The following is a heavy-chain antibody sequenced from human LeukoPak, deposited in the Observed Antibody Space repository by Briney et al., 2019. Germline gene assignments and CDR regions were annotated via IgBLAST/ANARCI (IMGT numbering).Heavy chain of an antibody. V-gene: IGHV4-4*07. J-gene: IGHJ3*02. CDR2: IHTTGST. CDR1: GVSISSYY. D-gene: IGHD3-9*01. Sequence: SETLSLTCTVSGVSISSYYWSWIRQPAGKGLEWIGRIHTTGSTNYNPSLKSRVTMSVDTSKNQFSLNLSSVTAADTALYYCAGDKTHYDILTGYYMGAFDIWGQGTMVTVSS. CDR3: AGDKTHYDILTGYYMGAFDI.